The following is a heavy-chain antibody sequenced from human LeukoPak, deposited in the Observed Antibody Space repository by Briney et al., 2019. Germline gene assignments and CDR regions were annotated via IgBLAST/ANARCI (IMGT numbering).Heavy chain of an antibody. J-gene: IGHJ4*02. V-gene: IGHV3-64D*06. CDR1: GFAFSGYA. CDR3: VPKGTEGY. Sequence: GGSLRLSCSASGFAFSGYAMHWVRQAPGKGLQYVSAISPTGGSTYYADSVKGRFSISRDNSKNTLYLQMSSLRPEDTAVYYCVPKGTEGYWGQGTLVTVPS. CDR2: ISPTGGST.